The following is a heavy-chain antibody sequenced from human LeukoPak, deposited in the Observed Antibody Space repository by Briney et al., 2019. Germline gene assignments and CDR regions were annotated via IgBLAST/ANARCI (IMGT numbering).Heavy chain of an antibody. Sequence: ASVKVSCKASGYTFTSYGISWVRQAPGQGLEWMGWISAYNGNTNYAQKLQGRVTMTTDTSTTTAYMELSRLRSDDTAVYYCARDLSAHYGMDVWGQGTTVTVSS. D-gene: IGHD3-16*02. V-gene: IGHV1-18*01. CDR2: ISAYNGNT. J-gene: IGHJ6*02. CDR3: ARDLSAHYGMDV. CDR1: GYTFTSYG.